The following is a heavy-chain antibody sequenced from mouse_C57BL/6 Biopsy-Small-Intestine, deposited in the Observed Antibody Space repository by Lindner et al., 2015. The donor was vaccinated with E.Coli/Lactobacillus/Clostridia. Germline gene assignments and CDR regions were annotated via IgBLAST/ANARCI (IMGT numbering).Heavy chain of an antibody. V-gene: IGHV1-39*01. J-gene: IGHJ4*01. CDR2: INPYYGST. D-gene: IGHD4-1*01. Sequence: VQLQESGVELVKPGASVKISCKASGYSFTGYNMNWVKQSHGKSLEWIGNINPYYGSTSYNQKFKGKATLTVDKSSSTAYMQLNSLTSEDSAVYYCAREGSNWDDYYAMDYWGQGTSVTVSS. CDR1: GYSFTGYN. CDR3: AREGSNWDDYYAMDY.